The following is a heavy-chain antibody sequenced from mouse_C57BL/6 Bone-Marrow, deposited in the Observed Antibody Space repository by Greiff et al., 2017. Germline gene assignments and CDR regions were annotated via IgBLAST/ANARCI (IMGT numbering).Heavy chain of an antibody. J-gene: IGHJ2*01. CDR1: GFTFSDYG. CDR2: ISSGSSTI. D-gene: IGHD1-1*01. Sequence: EVHLVESGGGLVKPGGSLKLSCAASGFTFSDYGMHWVRQAPEKGLEWVAYISSGSSTIYYADTVKGRFTISRDNAKNTLFLQMTSLRSEDTAMYYCARWDYYGSSRYYFDYWGQGTTLTVSS. V-gene: IGHV5-17*01. CDR3: ARWDYYGSSRYYFDY.